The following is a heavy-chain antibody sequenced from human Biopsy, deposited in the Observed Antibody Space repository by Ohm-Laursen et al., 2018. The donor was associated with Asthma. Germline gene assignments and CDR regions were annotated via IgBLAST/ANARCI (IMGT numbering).Heavy chain of an antibody. V-gene: IGHV3-30-3*01. CDR1: GFTFRSYA. J-gene: IGHJ4*02. Sequence: PLRLSCAASGFTFRSYAMHWVRQAPGKGLEWVAVGGSYYDGGLKYYADSVKGRFTISRDNPRNSLYLQMNSLRAEDTAVYYCARDAPTGGYIDYWGLGTLVTVSS. CDR3: ARDAPTGGYIDY. CDR2: GGSYYDGGLK. D-gene: IGHD7-27*01.